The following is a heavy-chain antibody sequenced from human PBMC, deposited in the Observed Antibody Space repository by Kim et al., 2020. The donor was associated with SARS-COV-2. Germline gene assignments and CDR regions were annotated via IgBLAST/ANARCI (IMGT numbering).Heavy chain of an antibody. J-gene: IGHJ4*02. CDR2: IDNRGKST. Sequence: GGSLRLSCEASGFNFSNYPMTWVRQAPGKGLEWVSGIDNRGKSTSYAESVRGRFSISRDNSRSTLFLQLNSLKDDDTAIYYCAKDRQVAVQLLEWLLFGGFDYWSQGTLVTVSS. V-gene: IGHV3-23*05. CDR3: AKDRQVAVQLLEWLLFGGFDY. D-gene: IGHD3-3*01. CDR1: GFNFSNYP.